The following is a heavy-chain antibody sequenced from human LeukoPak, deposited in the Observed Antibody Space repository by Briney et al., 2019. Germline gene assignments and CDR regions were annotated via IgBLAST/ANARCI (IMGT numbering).Heavy chain of an antibody. V-gene: IGHV3-48*01. CDR3: ARDPTVTPYYYMDV. J-gene: IGHJ6*03. Sequence: AGGSLRLSCAASGFTFSSYSMNWVRQAPGKGLEWVSYISSSSSTIYYADSVKGRFTISRDNAKNSLYLQMNSLRAEDTAVYYCARDPTVTPYYYMDVWGKGTTVTVSS. D-gene: IGHD4-11*01. CDR1: GFTFSSYS. CDR2: ISSSSSTI.